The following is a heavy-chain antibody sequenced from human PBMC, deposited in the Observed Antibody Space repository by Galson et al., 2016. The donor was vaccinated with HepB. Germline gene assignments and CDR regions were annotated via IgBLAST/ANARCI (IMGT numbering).Heavy chain of an antibody. Sequence: SLRLSCAASGFSFNKYWMSWVRQAPGKGLEWVANIKQDGSRKYYVDSVKGRFTISRDNVKSSLYLEMSSLRAEDSAVYYRASDPFSFGFVITGHDDFHIWGQGTMVTVSS. CDR3: ASDPFSFGFVITGHDDFHI. J-gene: IGHJ3*02. CDR2: IKQDGSRK. CDR1: GFSFNKYW. D-gene: IGHD3-3*01. V-gene: IGHV3-7*01.